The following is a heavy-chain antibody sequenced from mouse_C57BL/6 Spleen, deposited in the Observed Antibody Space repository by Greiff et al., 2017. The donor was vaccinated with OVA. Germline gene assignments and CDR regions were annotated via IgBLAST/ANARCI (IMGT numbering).Heavy chain of an antibody. CDR2: ISYDGSN. Sequence: ESGPGLVKPSQSLSLTCSVTGYSITSGYYWNWIRQFPGNKLEWMGYISYDGSNNYNPSLKNRISITRDTSKNQFFLKLNSVTTEDTATYYCASHGSSYGYFDVWGTGTTVTVSS. D-gene: IGHD1-1*01. CDR1: GYSITSGYY. CDR3: ASHGSSYGYFDV. J-gene: IGHJ1*03. V-gene: IGHV3-6*01.